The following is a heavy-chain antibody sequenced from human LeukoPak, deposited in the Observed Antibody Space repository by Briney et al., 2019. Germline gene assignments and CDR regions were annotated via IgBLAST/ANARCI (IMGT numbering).Heavy chain of an antibody. CDR1: GFTFSNYG. Sequence: GGSLRLSCAASGFTFSNYGIHWVRQAPGKGLEWVAFIRYNGFNEYYADSVKGRFTISRDNSKNTLYLQMQSLRVEDTAVYYCAKDQAEGYYYYYYMDVWGKGTTVTVSS. CDR3: AKDQAEGYYYYYYMDV. J-gene: IGHJ6*03. CDR2: IRYNGFNE. V-gene: IGHV3-30*02.